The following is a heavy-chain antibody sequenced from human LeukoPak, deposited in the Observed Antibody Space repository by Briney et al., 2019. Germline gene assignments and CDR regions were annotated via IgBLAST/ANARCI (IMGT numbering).Heavy chain of an antibody. CDR1: GFTFSTSA. J-gene: IGHJ5*02. CDR2: TSSNGGST. Sequence: GGSLRPSCSASGFTFSTSAMHWVRQAPGKGLEYFSGTSSNGGSTYYADSVKGRFTISRDNSKNTLHLQMSSLRAEDTAVYYCVGVRWFGGSNWFDPWGQGTLVTVSS. D-gene: IGHD3-10*01. V-gene: IGHV3-64D*09. CDR3: VGVRWFGGSNWFDP.